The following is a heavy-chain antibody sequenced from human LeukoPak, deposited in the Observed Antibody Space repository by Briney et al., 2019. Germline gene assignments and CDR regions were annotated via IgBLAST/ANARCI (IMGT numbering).Heavy chain of an antibody. CDR3: AKDIGYSSSSGGFDY. V-gene: IGHV3-9*03. Sequence: GRSLRLSCAASGVTFDDYAMHCGRQAPGEGLGWVSGISWNSGSIGYADSVKGRFTISRDNAKNSLYLQMNSLRAEDMALYYCAKDIGYSSSSGGFDYWGQGTLVTVSS. CDR2: ISWNSGSI. CDR1: GVTFDDYA. J-gene: IGHJ4*02. D-gene: IGHD6-6*01.